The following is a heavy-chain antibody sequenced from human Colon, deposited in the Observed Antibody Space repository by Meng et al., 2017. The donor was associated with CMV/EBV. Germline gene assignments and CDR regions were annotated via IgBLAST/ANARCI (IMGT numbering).Heavy chain of an antibody. CDR3: ARVSKGRLDP. D-gene: IGHD3-16*02. CDR2: INHSGST. V-gene: IGHV4-34*01. J-gene: IGHJ5*02. CDR1: GGFFSGYY. Sequence: ETLFPSCAVYGGFFSGYYWSWIRQPAGKGLEWIGEINHSGSTNYNPSLKSRVTISVDTSKNRFSLKLSSVSAAGTAVYYCARVSKGRLDPWGQGTLVTVSS.